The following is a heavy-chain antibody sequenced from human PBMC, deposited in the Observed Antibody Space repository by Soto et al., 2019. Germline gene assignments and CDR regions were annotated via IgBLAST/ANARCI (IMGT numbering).Heavy chain of an antibody. Sequence: SVKVSCKASGGTFSSYAISWVRQAPGQGLEWMGGIIPIFGTANYAQKFQGRVTITADESTSTAYMELSSLRSEETAVYYCARERGYCSSTSCYPPTYNWFDPWGQGTLVTVSS. CDR3: ARERGYCSSTSCYPPTYNWFDP. J-gene: IGHJ5*02. CDR1: GGTFSSYA. D-gene: IGHD2-2*01. V-gene: IGHV1-69*13. CDR2: IIPIFGTA.